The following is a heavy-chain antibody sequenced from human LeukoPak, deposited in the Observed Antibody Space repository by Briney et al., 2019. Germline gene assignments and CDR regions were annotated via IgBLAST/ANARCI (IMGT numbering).Heavy chain of an antibody. Sequence: RSQTLSLTCAISGDTVSSNSATWNWIRQSPSRGLEWLGRTNYTSKWYSDYAVSVKSRITINPDTSKNQFSLQLNSVTPEDTAVYYCARIGHPWGIEDAFDIWGQGTMVTVSS. J-gene: IGHJ3*02. CDR2: TNYTSKWYS. CDR1: GDTVSSNSAT. CDR3: ARIGHPWGIEDAFDI. V-gene: IGHV6-1*01. D-gene: IGHD3-16*01.